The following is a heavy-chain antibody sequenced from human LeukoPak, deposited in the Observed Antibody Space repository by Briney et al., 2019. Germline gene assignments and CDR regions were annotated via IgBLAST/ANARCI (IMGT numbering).Heavy chain of an antibody. CDR1: GGSISSGGYY. CDR2: IYYSGST. CDR3: ARGPIFAVVTYYYYYYGMDV. J-gene: IGHJ6*02. V-gene: IGHV4-31*03. Sequence: SQTLSLTCTVSGGSISSGGYYWSWIRQHPGKGLEWIGYIYYSGSTYYNPSLKSRVTISVDTSKNQFSLKLSSVTAADTAVYYCARGPIFAVVTYYYYYYGMDVWGQGTTVTVSS. D-gene: IGHD3-3*01.